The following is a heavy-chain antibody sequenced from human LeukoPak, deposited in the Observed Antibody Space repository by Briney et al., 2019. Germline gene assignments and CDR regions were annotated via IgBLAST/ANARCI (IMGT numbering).Heavy chain of an antibody. CDR2: IKQGGSEK. D-gene: IGHD3-10*01. J-gene: IGHJ5*02. CDR3: ARDGGSGIVRFDP. Sequence: GGSLRLSCAASGFTFSSYWMSWARQAPGKGLEWVANIKQGGSEKYYVDSVKGRFTISRDNAKNSLYLQMNSLRAEDTAVYYCARDGGSGIVRFDPWGQGTLVTVSS. CDR1: GFTFSSYW. V-gene: IGHV3-7*03.